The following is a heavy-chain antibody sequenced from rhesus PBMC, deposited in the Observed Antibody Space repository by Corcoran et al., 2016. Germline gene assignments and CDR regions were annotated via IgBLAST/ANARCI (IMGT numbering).Heavy chain of an antibody. Sequence: QVQLQESGPGLVKPSETLSLTCAVSGYSISSGYYWSWLRQPPGKGLEWIGYNPLSASTSSNPSLKSRVTSSRDTSKNPFSLKLGSVTAADTAVYYCARGQLEPFDYWGQGVLVTVSS. J-gene: IGHJ4*01. CDR3: ARGQLEPFDY. CDR1: GYSISSGYY. CDR2: NPLSAST. D-gene: IGHD6-25*01. V-gene: IGHV4-122*02.